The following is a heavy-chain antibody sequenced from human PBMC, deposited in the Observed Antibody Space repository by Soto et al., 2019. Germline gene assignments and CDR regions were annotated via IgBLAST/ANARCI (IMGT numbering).Heavy chain of an antibody. D-gene: IGHD2-2*01. CDR2: IYHSGST. Sequence: SETLSLTCAVSGGSISSSNWWSWVRQPPGKGLEWIGEIYHSGSTNYNPSLKSRVTISVDKSKNQFSLKLSSVTAADTAVYYCASLPATSDFDYWGQGALVTVSS. V-gene: IGHV4-4*02. CDR3: ASLPATSDFDY. J-gene: IGHJ4*02. CDR1: GGSISSSNW.